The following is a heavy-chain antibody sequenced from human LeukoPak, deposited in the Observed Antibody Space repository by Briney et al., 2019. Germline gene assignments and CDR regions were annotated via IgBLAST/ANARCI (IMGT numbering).Heavy chain of an antibody. CDR1: GFTFSNYG. J-gene: IGHJ4*02. V-gene: IGHV3-30*18. D-gene: IGHD3-10*01. Sequence: PGGSLRLSCEASGFTFSNYGMHWVRQAPGKGLEWVAVISYDGSNKYQADSVKGRSTISRDNSKNTLYLQMNSLRAEDTAVYYCAKDTPSSPEALLWFGELLDWGQGTLVTVSS. CDR2: ISYDGSNK. CDR3: AKDTPSSPEALLWFGELLD.